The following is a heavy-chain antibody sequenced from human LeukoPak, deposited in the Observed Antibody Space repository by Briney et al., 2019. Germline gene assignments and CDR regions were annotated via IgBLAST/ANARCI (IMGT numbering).Heavy chain of an antibody. CDR3: ARGRPQSYFDSGGYFWY. D-gene: IGHD3-22*01. V-gene: IGHV1-8*01. J-gene: IGHJ4*02. CDR2: MNPSSGST. CDR1: GYTFTSYD. Sequence: ASVKVSCKASGYTFTSYDINWVRQATGQGLEWMGWMNPSSGSTGYAQKFQDRVTMTRSTSISTAYMELSSLRSEDTAVYYCARGRPQSYFDSGGYFWYWGQGTLVTVSS.